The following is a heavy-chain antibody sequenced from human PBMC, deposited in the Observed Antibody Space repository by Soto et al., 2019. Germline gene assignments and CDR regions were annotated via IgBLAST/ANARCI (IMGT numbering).Heavy chain of an antibody. CDR2: MNPNSGNT. Sequence: QVQLVQSGAEVKKPGASVKVSCKASGYTFTSYDINWVRQATGQGLERMGWMNPNSGNTAYAQKFPGRVAMPRNTSISTADMELSSLGPADTAVYYCARESLRGMDVWGQGTTVTVSS. CDR3: ARESLRGMDV. J-gene: IGHJ6*02. CDR1: GYTFTSYD. V-gene: IGHV1-8*01.